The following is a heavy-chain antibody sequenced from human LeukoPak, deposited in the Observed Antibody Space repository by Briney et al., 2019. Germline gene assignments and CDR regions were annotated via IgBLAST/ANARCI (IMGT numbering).Heavy chain of an antibody. CDR1: GDSVSSNSAA. D-gene: IGHD3-10*01. J-gene: IGHJ6*03. CDR3: ARGGYYGSGSYYFESYYYYYYMDV. V-gene: IGHV6-1*01. Sequence: SQTLSLTCAISGDSVSSNSAAWNWIRQSPSRGLEWLGRTYYRFDWYKDYAVSLKSRITINPDTSKNQFSLQLNSVTAADTAVYYCARGGYYGSGSYYFESYYYYYYMDVWGKGTTVTVSS. CDR2: TYYRFDWYK.